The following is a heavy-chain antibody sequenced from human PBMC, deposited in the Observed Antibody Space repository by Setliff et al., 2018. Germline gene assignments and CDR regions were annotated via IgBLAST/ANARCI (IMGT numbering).Heavy chain of an antibody. CDR2: INEDGSVT. D-gene: IGHD1-26*01. CDR1: GFTFSCCW. V-gene: IGHV3-7*01. CDR3: TSEYHSGG. Sequence: QRLSCAASGFTFSCCWMRWVRQAPGKGLEWVANINEDGSVTSYVDSVKGRFTISRDNAKNSLYLQMNSLRVDDTAVYYCTSEYHSGGWGQGTLVTVSS. J-gene: IGHJ4*02.